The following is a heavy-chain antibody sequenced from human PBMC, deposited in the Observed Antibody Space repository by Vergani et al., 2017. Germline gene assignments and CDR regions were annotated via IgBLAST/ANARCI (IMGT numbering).Heavy chain of an antibody. CDR2: ISYDGSNK. D-gene: IGHD3-22*01. J-gene: IGHJ4*02. Sequence: QVQLVESGGGVVQPGRSLRLSCAASGFTFSSYAMHWVRQAPGKGLEWVAVISYDGSNKYYADSVKGRFTISRDNSKNTLYLQMNSLRAEDTAVYYCARDPNYYDSSGSITYDYWGQGTLVTVSS. CDR3: ARDPNYYDSSGSITYDY. V-gene: IGHV3-30-3*01. CDR1: GFTFSSYA.